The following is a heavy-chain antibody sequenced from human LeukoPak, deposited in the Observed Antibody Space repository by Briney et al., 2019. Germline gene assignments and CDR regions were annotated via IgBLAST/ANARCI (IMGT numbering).Heavy chain of an antibody. CDR1: GGSITSSDYY. Sequence: SETLSLTCAVSGGSITSSDYYWVWIRQPPGKGLEWIGTIYYTGSTYYNPSLKSRVTISVDTSKNQFSLKLSSVTAADTAVYYCVRGRYSSGWFKDKNWFDPWGQGIPVTVSS. CDR3: VRGRYSSGWFKDKNWFDP. D-gene: IGHD6-19*01. V-gene: IGHV4-39*07. J-gene: IGHJ5*02. CDR2: IYYTGST.